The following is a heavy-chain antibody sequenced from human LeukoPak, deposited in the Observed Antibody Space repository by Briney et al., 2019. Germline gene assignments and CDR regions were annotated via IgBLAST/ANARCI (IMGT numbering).Heavy chain of an antibody. D-gene: IGHD2-2*01. CDR1: GGSISGSNYY. V-gene: IGHV4-39*01. CDR2: MYYSGST. Sequence: SETLSLTCTVSGGSISGSNYYWGWIRQPPGKGLEWIGSMYYSGSTYYNPSLKSRVTISIDTSKNQFSLKLSSVTAADTAVYYCVRSLPRYCSSSSRYGGLLEIDPWGQGTLVTVSP. CDR3: VRSLPRYCSSSSRYGGLLEIDP. J-gene: IGHJ5*02.